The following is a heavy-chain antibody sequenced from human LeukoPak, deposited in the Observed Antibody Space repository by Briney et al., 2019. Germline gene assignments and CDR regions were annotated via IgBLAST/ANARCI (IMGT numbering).Heavy chain of an antibody. V-gene: IGHV5-51*01. D-gene: IGHD2-21*02. J-gene: IGHJ3*02. Sequence: GDSLRISWRASGYSFTIYWIGWVRQLPGRGLEWMGIIYPGGSDTTYSPSFQGQVTISADKSISTAHLQWSSLKASDTAMYYCARRNPMTQDAFDIWGQGTMVTVSS. CDR1: GYSFTIYW. CDR2: IYPGGSDT. CDR3: ARRNPMTQDAFDI.